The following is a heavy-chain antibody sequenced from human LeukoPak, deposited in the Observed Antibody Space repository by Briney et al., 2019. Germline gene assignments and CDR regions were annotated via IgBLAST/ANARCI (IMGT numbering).Heavy chain of an antibody. Sequence: SETLSLTCTVSGGSISSYYWSWIRQPPGKGLEWIGYSYYRGSTNYNPSLKSRVTISVDTSKNQFSLKLSCVTAADTAVYYCARDHLGEVDYWGQGTLVTVSS. CDR1: GGSISSYY. CDR3: ARDHLGEVDY. V-gene: IGHV4-59*12. J-gene: IGHJ4*02. D-gene: IGHD3-10*01. CDR2: SYYRGST.